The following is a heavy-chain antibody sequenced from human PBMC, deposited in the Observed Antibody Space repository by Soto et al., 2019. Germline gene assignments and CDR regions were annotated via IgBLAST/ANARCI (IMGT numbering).Heavy chain of an antibody. J-gene: IGHJ6*02. CDR3: AKRGDSYYYGMNV. D-gene: IGHD3-16*01. Sequence: EVQLLASGGGLVQPGGSLRLSCAASGFTFYSYAMDWVRQAPGKGLEWVSSISAGSDNTYYADSVKGRFTISRDHSKSTLYLQVNSLRAEDTAIYYCAKRGDSYYYGMNVWGQGTTVTVSS. CDR1: GFTFYSYA. CDR2: ISAGSDNT. V-gene: IGHV3-23*01.